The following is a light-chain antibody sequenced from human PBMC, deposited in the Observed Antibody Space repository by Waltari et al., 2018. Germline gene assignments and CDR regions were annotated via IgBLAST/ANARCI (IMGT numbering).Light chain of an antibody. V-gene: IGKV1-5*03. J-gene: IGKJ1*01. CDR3: QKYNRPWT. Sequence: DIKLAQSPSTVSASVGDRVTITCRASQHFHSWLAWSQQKPGKDPKALIYQASNLHSGVPSRFSGSGFGTEFTLTISSLQPDDFATYYCQKYNRPWTFGQGTRVDIK. CDR2: QAS. CDR1: QHFHSW.